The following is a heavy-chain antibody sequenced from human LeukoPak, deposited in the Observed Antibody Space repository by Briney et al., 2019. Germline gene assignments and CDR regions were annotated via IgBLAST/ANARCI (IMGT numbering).Heavy chain of an antibody. J-gene: IGHJ6*03. V-gene: IGHV5-51*01. Sequence: GESLKISCKGSGYSFTNYWIGWVRQMPGKGLEWMGIIYPGDSDTRYSPSFQGQVTISADKSISTAYLQWSSLKASDTAMYYCARQKSGFWSGPPDYYYMDVWGKGTTVTVSS. CDR1: GYSFTNYW. D-gene: IGHD3-3*01. CDR2: IYPGDSDT. CDR3: ARQKSGFWSGPPDYYYMDV.